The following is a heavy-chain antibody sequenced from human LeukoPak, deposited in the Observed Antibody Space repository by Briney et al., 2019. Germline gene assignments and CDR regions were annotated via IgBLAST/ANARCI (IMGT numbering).Heavy chain of an antibody. J-gene: IGHJ3*02. CDR2: ISSSSSYI. CDR1: GFTFSTYS. CDR3: ARDRESGHLGLAFDI. Sequence: GGSLRLSCAASGFTFSTYSMNWVRQAPGKGLEWVSSISSSSSYIYYADSVKGRFTISRDNAENSLFLQMNSPRAEDTAVYFCARDRESGHLGLAFDIWGQGTMVTVSS. V-gene: IGHV3-21*01. D-gene: IGHD2-15*01.